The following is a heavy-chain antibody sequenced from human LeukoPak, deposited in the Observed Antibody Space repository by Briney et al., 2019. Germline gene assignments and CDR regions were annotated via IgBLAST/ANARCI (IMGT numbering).Heavy chain of an antibody. D-gene: IGHD5-18*01. J-gene: IGHJ4*02. Sequence: GGPQRLSCAASGFTFSSYAMSWVRQAPGKALEGVSPISGRGGSTFYTVSVKGRFPIPRDNSKNTLYLKMNSLSAGDTSVIYCAKVLGDERMGRNSYALYFDYLGQGTLVTVSS. CDR1: GFTFSSYA. CDR2: ISGRGGST. CDR3: AKVLGDERMGRNSYALYFDY. V-gene: IGHV3-23*01.